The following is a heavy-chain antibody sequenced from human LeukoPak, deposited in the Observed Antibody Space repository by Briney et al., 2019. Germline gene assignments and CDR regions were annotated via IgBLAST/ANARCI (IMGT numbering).Heavy chain of an antibody. CDR1: GFTFSSYA. CDR2: ISYDGSNK. J-gene: IGHJ4*02. Sequence: GGSLRLSCAASGFTFSSYAMHWVRQAPGKGLEWVAVISYDGSNKYYADSVKGRFTISRDNSKNTLYLQMNSLRAEDTAVYYCAKCYVAGTYYFDYWGQGTLVTVSS. V-gene: IGHV3-30-3*02. D-gene: IGHD3-16*01. CDR3: AKCYVAGTYYFDY.